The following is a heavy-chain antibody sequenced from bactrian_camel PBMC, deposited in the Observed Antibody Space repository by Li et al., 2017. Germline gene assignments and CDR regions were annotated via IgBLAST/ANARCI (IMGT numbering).Heavy chain of an antibody. Sequence: HVQLVESGGGLVQAGGSLRLSCTVSRLTFRDFAMGWFRQAPGKEREGVSCISWSGGSTYYADSVAGRFTISQDNVKNMVYLDMSSLKPEDTATYYCTAIDLPKATMCSYWSRGTQVTVS. V-gene: IGHV3S60*01. CDR1: RLTFRDFA. J-gene: IGHJ4*01. CDR2: ISWSGGST. D-gene: IGHD4*01. CDR3: TAIDLPKATMCSY.